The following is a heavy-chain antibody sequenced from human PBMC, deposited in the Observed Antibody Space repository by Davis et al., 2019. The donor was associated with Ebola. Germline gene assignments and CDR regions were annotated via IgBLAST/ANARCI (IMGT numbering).Heavy chain of an antibody. Sequence: GESLKISCAASGFTFSSYWMHWVRQAPGKGLVWVSRINSDGSSTSYADSVKGRFTISRDNAKNTLYLQMNSLRAEDTAVYYCARALRGLYYYYGMDVWGQGTTVTVSS. V-gene: IGHV3-74*01. J-gene: IGHJ6*02. CDR2: INSDGSST. CDR1: GFTFSSYW. CDR3: ARALRGLYYYYGMDV. D-gene: IGHD4-17*01.